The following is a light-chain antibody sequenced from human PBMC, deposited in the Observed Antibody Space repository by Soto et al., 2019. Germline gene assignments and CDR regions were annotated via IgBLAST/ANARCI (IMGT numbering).Light chain of an antibody. CDR1: QSVSSSY. CDR2: GAS. Sequence: EIVLTQSPGTLSLSPGERVTLSCRASQSVSSSYLAWYQQKPGLAPRLLIYGASGRATGIPDRFSGSGSGTDFTLTISRLEPEDFAVYYCQQCGSSPPVTFGPGTKVDIK. J-gene: IGKJ3*01. V-gene: IGKV3-20*01. CDR3: QQCGSSPPVT.